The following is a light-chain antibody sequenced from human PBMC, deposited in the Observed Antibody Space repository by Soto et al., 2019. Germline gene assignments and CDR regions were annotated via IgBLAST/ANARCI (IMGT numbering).Light chain of an antibody. J-gene: IGLJ1*01. CDR3: AAWDDSLSDV. V-gene: IGLV1-47*01. Sequence: QSALTQPPSASGTPGQRVTISCSGSSSNIGSNYVYWYQQPPGTAPKLLIYRNNQRPSGVPDRFSGSKSGTSASLAISGLRSEDEADYYCAAWDDSLSDVFGTGTKVTVL. CDR2: RNN. CDR1: SSNIGSNY.